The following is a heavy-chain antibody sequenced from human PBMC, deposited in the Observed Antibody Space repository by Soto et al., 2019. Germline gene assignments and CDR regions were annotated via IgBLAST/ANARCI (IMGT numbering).Heavy chain of an antibody. CDR3: TTDYYDFWSCTLGGMDV. Sequence: EVQLVESGGGLVKPGGSLRLSCAASGFTFSNAWMNWVRQAPGKGLEWVGRIKSKTDGGTTDYAAPVKGRFTISRDDSKNTLYLQMNSLKTEDTAVYYCTTDYYDFWSCTLGGMDVWGQGTTVTVSS. D-gene: IGHD3-3*01. V-gene: IGHV3-15*07. CDR2: IKSKTDGGTT. CDR1: GFTFSNAW. J-gene: IGHJ6*02.